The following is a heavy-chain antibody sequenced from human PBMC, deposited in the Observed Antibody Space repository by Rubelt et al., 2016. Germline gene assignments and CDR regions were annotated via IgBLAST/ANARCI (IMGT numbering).Heavy chain of an antibody. J-gene: IGHJ6*02. Sequence: HVQLQESGPGLAKPSETLSLTCTVSGGSITAYYWRWLRQAPGEGLEWIGELNHSGSTNYNPALKSRVTISVDTSKNQFSLKLSTVTAADTAVYYCARGNYYYGMDVWGQGTTVTVSS. CDR3: ARGNYYYGMDV. CDR2: LNHSGST. CDR1: GGSITAYY. V-gene: IGHV4-59*12.